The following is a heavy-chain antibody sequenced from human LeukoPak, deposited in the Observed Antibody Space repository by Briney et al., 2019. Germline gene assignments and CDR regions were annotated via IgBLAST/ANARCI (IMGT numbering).Heavy chain of an antibody. CDR3: ARRSEFGVLYYMDI. J-gene: IGHJ6*03. CDR2: ISGSSGTI. V-gene: IGHV3-48*01. CDR1: CG. Sequence: CGMTWVRQAPGKGLEWVSYISGSSGTIYYADSVKGRFTISRDNAKNSLYLQMSSLRAKDTAVYYCARRSEFGVLYYMDIWGKGATVTVSS. D-gene: IGHD3-16*01.